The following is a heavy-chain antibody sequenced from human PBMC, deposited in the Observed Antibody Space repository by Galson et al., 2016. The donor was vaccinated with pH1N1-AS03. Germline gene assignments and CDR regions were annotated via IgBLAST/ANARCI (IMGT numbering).Heavy chain of an antibody. CDR2: IKQDGSES. CDR3: AKDGRGGWFFDS. D-gene: IGHD6-19*01. V-gene: IGHV3-7*01. J-gene: IGHJ4*02. Sequence: FSTYAMTWVRLAPGKGLEWVANIKQDGSESYYVESVQGRFTISRDNAKNSLYLQMNSLRAEDTAVYYCAKDGRGGWFFDSWGQGTLVTVSS. CDR1: FSTYA.